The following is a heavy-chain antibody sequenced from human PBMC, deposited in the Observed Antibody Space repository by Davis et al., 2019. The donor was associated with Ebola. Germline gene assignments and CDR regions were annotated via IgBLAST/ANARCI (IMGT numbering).Heavy chain of an antibody. D-gene: IGHD2-2*02. CDR2: IWSDGHTK. CDR1: GFIFNDYG. CDR3: ARDQVVVVPAAIDRYFDY. J-gene: IGHJ4*02. Sequence: AGSLRLSCAASGFIFNDYGMHWVRQAPGKGLDWVAVIWSDGHTKYYADSVKGRFTISRDNSKNTVYLQMDSLRVEDTAMYYCARDQVVVVPAAIDRYFDYWGQGTLVTVSS. V-gene: IGHV3-33*08.